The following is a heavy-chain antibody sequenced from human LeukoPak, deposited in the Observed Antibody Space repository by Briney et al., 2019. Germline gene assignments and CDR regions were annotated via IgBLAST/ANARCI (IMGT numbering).Heavy chain of an antibody. J-gene: IGHJ2*01. V-gene: IGHV4-4*09. CDR2: ICTSGGT. CDR1: GGSISSYY. D-gene: IGHD7-27*01. Sequence: PSETLSLTCTVSGGSISSYYWSWIRQPPGKGLEWIGYICTSGGTNYNPSLKSRVTISVDTSTNQFSLKLSSVTAADTAVYYCARPLGSYWFFDLWGCGTLVTVSS. CDR3: ARPLGSYWFFDL.